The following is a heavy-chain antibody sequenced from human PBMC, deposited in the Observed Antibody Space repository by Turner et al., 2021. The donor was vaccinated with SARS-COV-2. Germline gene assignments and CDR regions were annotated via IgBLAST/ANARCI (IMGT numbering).Heavy chain of an antibody. J-gene: IGHJ6*02. CDR3: ASIYDILTGYYWGDYGMDV. CDR1: GFPFSSYC. CDR2: IKPDGSVE. V-gene: IGHV3-7*01. Sequence: EVRLVESGGGLVQPGGYLRLSCEASGFPFSSYCLNWSRQAPGKGLEWVANIKPDGSVEYNVDSMKGRFTISSDNPKNSLYLQMNSLRAEDTVMYYCASIYDILTGYYWGDYGMDVWGQGTTVTVSS. D-gene: IGHD3-9*01.